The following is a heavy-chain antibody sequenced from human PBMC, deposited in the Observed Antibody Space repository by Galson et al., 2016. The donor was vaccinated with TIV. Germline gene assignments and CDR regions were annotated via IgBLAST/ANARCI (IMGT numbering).Heavy chain of an antibody. CDR1: GGSVSSGSYH. D-gene: IGHD3-3*01. V-gene: IGHV4-39*07. CDR2: IYHSGST. CDR3: ARDRSVIFGVDEYNSGVDV. J-gene: IGHJ6*02. Sequence: SETLSLTCTVSGGSVSSGSYHWSWIRQPPGKGLEWIGEIYHSGSTNYNPSLKGRVTISVDKSTNQLSLKVNSVTAADTAVYYCARDRSVIFGVDEYNSGVDVWGQGTTVTVSS.